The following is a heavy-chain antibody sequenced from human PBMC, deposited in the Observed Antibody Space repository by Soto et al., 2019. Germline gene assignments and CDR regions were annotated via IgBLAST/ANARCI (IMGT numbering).Heavy chain of an antibody. CDR1: GYTLTELS. CDR3: ATLHYLPGIAVAGIILGAFDI. CDR2: FDPEDGET. V-gene: IGHV1-24*01. D-gene: IGHD6-19*01. Sequence: ASVKVSCKVSGYTLTELSMHWVRQAPGKGLEWMGGFDPEDGETIYAQKFQGRVTMTEDTSTDTAYMELSSLRSEDTAVYYCATLHYLPGIAVAGIILGAFDIWGQGTMVTVSS. J-gene: IGHJ3*02.